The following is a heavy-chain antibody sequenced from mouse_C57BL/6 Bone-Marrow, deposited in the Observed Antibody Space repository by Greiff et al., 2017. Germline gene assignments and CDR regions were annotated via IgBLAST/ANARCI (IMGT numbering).Heavy chain of an antibody. J-gene: IGHJ3*01. CDR3: TENYGSSFAWFAY. CDR1: GFTFSNYW. Sequence: EVQLVESGGGLVQPGGSMKLSCVASGFTFSNYWMNWVRQSPEKGLEWVAQIRLKSDNYATHYAESVKGRFTISRDDSKSSVYLQMNNLRAEDTGIYYCTENYGSSFAWFAYWGQGTLVTVSA. D-gene: IGHD1-1*01. V-gene: IGHV6-3*01. CDR2: IRLKSDNYAT.